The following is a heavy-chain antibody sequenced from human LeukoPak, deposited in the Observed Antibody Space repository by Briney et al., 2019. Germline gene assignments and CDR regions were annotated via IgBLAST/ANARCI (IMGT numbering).Heavy chain of an antibody. D-gene: IGHD6-13*01. J-gene: IGHJ5*02. Sequence: SQTLSLTCTVSGGSISSGDYYWSWIRQPPGKGLEWIGYIYYSGSTYYNPSLKSRVTISVNTSKNQFSLKLSSVTAADTAVYHCARSHGDSIAAAGGTNWFDPWGQGTLVTVSS. CDR1: GGSISSGDYY. CDR3: ARSHGDSIAAAGGTNWFDP. V-gene: IGHV4-30-4*08. CDR2: IYYSGST.